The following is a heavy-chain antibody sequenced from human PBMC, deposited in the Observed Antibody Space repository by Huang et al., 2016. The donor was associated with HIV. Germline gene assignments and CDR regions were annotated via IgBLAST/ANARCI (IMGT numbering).Heavy chain of an antibody. Sequence: QMTLKESGPTLVKPTQTLTLTCTSSGFSLSTSGVGVGWIRQPPGKALEWLALIYWDDDKRYSPSLNSRLTITKDTSKNQVVLTMTNMDPVDTATYYCAHGYSTSWSNWYFDLWGRGTLVTVSS. J-gene: IGHJ2*01. D-gene: IGHD2-2*01. CDR1: GFSLSTSGVG. CDR3: AHGYSTSWSNWYFDL. V-gene: IGHV2-5*02. CDR2: IYWDDDK.